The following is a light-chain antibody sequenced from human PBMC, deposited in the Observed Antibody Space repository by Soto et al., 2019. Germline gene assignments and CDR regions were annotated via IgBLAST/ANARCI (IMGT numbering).Light chain of an antibody. V-gene: IGLV4-69*01. CDR2: LNSDGSH. J-gene: IGLJ2*01. CDR1: SGHCSYA. CDR3: QTWGSGIKV. Sequence: QSVLTQSPSASASLGASVKLTCTLSSGHCSYAIAWHQQQAEKGPRYLMKLNSDGSHSKGDGIPDRFSGSSSGAERYLTISSLQSEDEADYYCQTWGSGIKVFGRGTKLTVL.